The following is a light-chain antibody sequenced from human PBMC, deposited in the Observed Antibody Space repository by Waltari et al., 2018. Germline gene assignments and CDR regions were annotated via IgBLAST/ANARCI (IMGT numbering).Light chain of an antibody. CDR3: QQRHNWPLT. J-gene: IGKJ4*01. CDR1: QSVRSY. V-gene: IGKV3-11*01. Sequence: EIVLTQSPATLSLSPGERATLSCRASQSVRSYLAWYQQQPGQAPRLLIHDTSNRASGIPARFSGSGSGTDFSLSISSLEPEDFAVSYCQQRHNWPLTFGGGTKVEIK. CDR2: DTS.